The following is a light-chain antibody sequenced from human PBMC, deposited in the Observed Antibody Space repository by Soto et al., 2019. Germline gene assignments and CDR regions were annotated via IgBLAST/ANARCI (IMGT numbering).Light chain of an antibody. V-gene: IGKV1-5*01. Sequence: DIQMTQSPSTLSASVGDRVTITCRASQSISSWLAWYQQTPGKAPKLLIYDASSLESGVPSRFSGSGSGAEFTLTISSLQPDDFATYYCQQYHSSSGTFGQGTKVEIK. J-gene: IGKJ1*01. CDR1: QSISSW. CDR3: QQYHSSSGT. CDR2: DAS.